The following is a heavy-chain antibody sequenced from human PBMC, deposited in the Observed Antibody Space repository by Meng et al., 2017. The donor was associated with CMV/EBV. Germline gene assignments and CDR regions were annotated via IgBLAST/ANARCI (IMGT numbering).Heavy chain of an antibody. CDR1: GFTCSSFG. Sequence: GFTCSSFGLHCVRQAPGRGLEWVAVIWYDGSNKYYADSVKGRFTISRDNSKNTLYLQMNSLRAEDTAVYYCAKDFTYSSSPAYYFDYWGQGTLVTVSS. J-gene: IGHJ4*02. CDR3: AKDFTYSSSPAYYFDY. V-gene: IGHV3-33*06. CDR2: IWYDGSNK. D-gene: IGHD6-6*01.